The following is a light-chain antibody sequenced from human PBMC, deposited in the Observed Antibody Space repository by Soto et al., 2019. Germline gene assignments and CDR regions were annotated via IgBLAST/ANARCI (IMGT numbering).Light chain of an antibody. CDR3: QQRSIWPLT. J-gene: IGKJ4*01. V-gene: IGKV3-11*01. CDR2: DAS. CDR1: QGITTY. Sequence: EIVLTQSPATLSLSPGERATLSCRARQGITTYVAWYQHKPGQAPRLLIHDASDRATGIPARFSGSGSGTDFTLTISSLEPEDVAVYYCQQRSIWPLTFGGGTKVEIK.